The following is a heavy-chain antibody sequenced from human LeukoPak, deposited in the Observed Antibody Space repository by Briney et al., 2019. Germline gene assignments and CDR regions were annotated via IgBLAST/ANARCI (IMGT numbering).Heavy chain of an antibody. CDR2: INRNGNVN. CDR1: GFTXXXYW. Sequence: SGFTXXXYWXXXARQAPGKGLEWVASINRNGNVNYYVDSVKGRFTISRDNAKNSLYLQMSNLRAEDTAVYYCAREGRDGYSYGVDVWGQGTTVTVSS. CDR3: AREGRDGYSYGVDV. D-gene: IGHD5-24*01. J-gene: IGHJ6*02. V-gene: IGHV3-7*03.